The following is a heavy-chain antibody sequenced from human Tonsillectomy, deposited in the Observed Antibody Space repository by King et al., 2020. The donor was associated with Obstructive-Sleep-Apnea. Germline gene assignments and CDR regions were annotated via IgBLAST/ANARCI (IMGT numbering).Heavy chain of an antibody. V-gene: IGHV2-5*02. CDR3: AHSPIDHAGDQSPFDY. CDR1: GFSLSSDSVG. Sequence: ITLKESGPTLVKPTQTLTLTCAFSGFSLSSDSVGVGWIRQPPGKALEWLTLIYWDDDERYSPSLQSRLTITKDTSKNQVVLTMTNMEPVDTATYYCAHSPIDHAGDQSPFDYWGQGILVTVSS. CDR2: IYWDDDE. D-gene: IGHD2-21*02. J-gene: IGHJ4*02.